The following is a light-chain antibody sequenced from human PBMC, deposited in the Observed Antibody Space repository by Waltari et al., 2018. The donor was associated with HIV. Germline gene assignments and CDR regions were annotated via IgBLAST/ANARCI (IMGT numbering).Light chain of an antibody. CDR3: SSYTSSSALYVV. CDR2: DVS. CDR1: SSDAGGYNY. V-gene: IGLV2-14*03. Sequence: QSALTQPASVSGSPGQSITISCTGTSSDAGGYNYVSRYQQHPGKAPKLMIYDVSNRPSGVSNRFSGSKSGNTASLTTSGLQAEDEADYYCSSYTSSSALYVVFGGGTKLTVL. J-gene: IGLJ2*01.